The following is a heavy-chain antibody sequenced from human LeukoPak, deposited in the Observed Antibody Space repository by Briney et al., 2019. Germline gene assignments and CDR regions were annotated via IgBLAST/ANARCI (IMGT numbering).Heavy chain of an antibody. Sequence: GGSLRLSCAASALTVTNTYMSWVRQAPGMGLEWVSVIYIGGSTYHADSVKGRFTISRDSSENTVYLQMTSLRVEDTAVYYCARCKIGSHFDYWGQGTLVTVSS. CDR3: ARCKIGSHFDY. J-gene: IGHJ4*02. CDR2: IYIGGST. D-gene: IGHD1-26*01. CDR1: ALTVTNTY. V-gene: IGHV3-53*01.